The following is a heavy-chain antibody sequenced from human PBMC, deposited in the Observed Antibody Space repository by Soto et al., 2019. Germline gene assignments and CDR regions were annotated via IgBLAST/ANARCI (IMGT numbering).Heavy chain of an antibody. Sequence: GESLKISCKGSGYSFTSYWIGWVRQMPGKGLEWMGIIYPGDSDTRYSPSFQGQVTISADKSISTAYLQWSSLKASDTAMYYCARGMITFGGVIVENAFDIWGQGTTVTVSS. CDR3: ARGMITFGGVIVENAFDI. D-gene: IGHD3-16*02. J-gene: IGHJ3*02. CDR2: IYPGDSDT. V-gene: IGHV5-51*01. CDR1: GYSFTSYW.